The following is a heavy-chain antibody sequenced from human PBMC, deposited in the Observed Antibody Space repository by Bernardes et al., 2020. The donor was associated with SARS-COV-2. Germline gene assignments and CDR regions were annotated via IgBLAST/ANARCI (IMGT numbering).Heavy chain of an antibody. Sequence: GSSLRVCCSASGFTFNTYGMHWVRRAPGNGLEWVAVILYDGSTKYHADSVKGRFTISRDNSKNTLYLQMNSLRVEDTAVYYCVRRFCAVSSSCGNFYGMGVWGQGTTVTVSS. J-gene: IGHJ6*02. CDR3: VRRFCAVSSSCGNFYGMGV. V-gene: IGHV3-33*01. D-gene: IGHD2-2*01. CDR2: ILYDGSTK. CDR1: GFTFNTYG.